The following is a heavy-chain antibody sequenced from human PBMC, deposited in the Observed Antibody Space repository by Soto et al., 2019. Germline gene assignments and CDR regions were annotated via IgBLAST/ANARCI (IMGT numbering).Heavy chain of an antibody. D-gene: IGHD2-8*01. CDR1: GFSFSSDA. J-gene: IGHJ4*02. V-gene: IGHV3-23*01. Sequence: GGSLRLSCVASGFSFSSDALNWVRQPPGKWLDWVSTISGSFGSTCYADSVQGRFTVSRDNSKNTLYLQMNSLRAEDTAVSYCASRSATVLSLTYWGPGTQVTVS. CDR2: ISGSFGST. CDR3: ASRSATVLSLTY.